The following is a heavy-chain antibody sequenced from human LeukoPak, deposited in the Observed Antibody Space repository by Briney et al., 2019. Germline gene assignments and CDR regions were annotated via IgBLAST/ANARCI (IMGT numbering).Heavy chain of an antibody. Sequence: SETLSLTCTVSGGSISSGGYYWSWIRQHPGKGLEWIGYTYYSGSTYYNPSLKSRVTISVDTSKNQFSLKLSSVTAADTAVYYCARAGNSGYDFDYWGQGTLVTVSS. V-gene: IGHV4-31*03. CDR3: ARAGNSGYDFDY. CDR1: GGSISSGGYY. D-gene: IGHD5-12*01. J-gene: IGHJ4*02. CDR2: TYYSGST.